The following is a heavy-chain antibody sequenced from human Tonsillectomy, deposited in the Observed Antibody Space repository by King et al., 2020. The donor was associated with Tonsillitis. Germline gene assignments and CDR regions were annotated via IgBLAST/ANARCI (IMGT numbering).Heavy chain of an antibody. CDR2: INPKSGGT. CDR1: GYTFTGYY. D-gene: IGHD1-26*01. Sequence: VQLVESGAEVKKPGASVKVSCKASGYTFTGYYMHWVRQAPGQGLEWMGWINPKSGGTNYAQKFQGRVTMTRDTSIRTAYMELSRLRSDDTAVYYCARDRYPFLVGATDYWGQGTLVTVSS. J-gene: IGHJ4*02. V-gene: IGHV1-2*02. CDR3: ARDRYPFLVGATDY.